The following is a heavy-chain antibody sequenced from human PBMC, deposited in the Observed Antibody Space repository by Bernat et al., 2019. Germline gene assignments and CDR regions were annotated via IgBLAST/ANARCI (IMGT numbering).Heavy chain of an antibody. Sequence: QVQLVQSGAEVKKPGASVKVSCKAFGYTFSGYYMHWVRQAPGQGLEWMGRINSNSGGTSYAQSCQGRVTMTRDTSIRTAYMELSRLRSDDTAVYYCARGLTGADYLGQGTLVTVSS. V-gene: IGHV1-2*06. CDR3: ARGLTGADY. CDR2: INSNSGGT. CDR1: GYTFSGYY. D-gene: IGHD7-27*01. J-gene: IGHJ4*02.